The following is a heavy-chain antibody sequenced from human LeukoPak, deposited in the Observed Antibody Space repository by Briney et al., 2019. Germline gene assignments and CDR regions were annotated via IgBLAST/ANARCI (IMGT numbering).Heavy chain of an antibody. CDR3: ARETYSSGWCYFDY. V-gene: IGHV3-7*01. CDR2: IKQDGSEK. Sequence: GGTLRLSCAASGSTFSSYWMSWVRQAPGKGLEWVANIKQDGSEKYYVDSVKGRFTISRDNAKNSLYLQMNSLRGEDTAVYYCARETYSSGWCYFDYWGQGTLVTVSS. J-gene: IGHJ4*02. D-gene: IGHD6-19*01. CDR1: GSTFSSYW.